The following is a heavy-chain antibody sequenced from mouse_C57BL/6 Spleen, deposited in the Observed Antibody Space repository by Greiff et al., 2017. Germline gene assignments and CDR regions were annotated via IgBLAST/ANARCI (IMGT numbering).Heavy chain of an antibody. CDR2: IDPEDGDT. CDR3: TTYSITTVHFDY. Sequence: VQLQQSGAELVRPGASVKLSCTASGFNIKDYYMHWVKQRPEQGLEWIGRIDPEDGDTEYAPKFQGKATMTADTSSNTAYLQLSSLTSEDAAVYYCTTYSITTVHFDYWGQGTTLTVSS. V-gene: IGHV14-1*01. D-gene: IGHD1-1*01. J-gene: IGHJ2*01. CDR1: GFNIKDYY.